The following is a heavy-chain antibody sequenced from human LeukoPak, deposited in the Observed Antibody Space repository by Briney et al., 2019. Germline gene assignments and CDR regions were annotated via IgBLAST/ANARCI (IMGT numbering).Heavy chain of an antibody. CDR3: ARVRSGYSMDY. CDR2: IRSKAYGGTT. J-gene: IGHJ4*02. D-gene: IGHD3-3*01. Sequence: GGSLRLSCTASGFTFGDYAMSWFRQAPGKGLEWVGFIRSKAYGGTTEYAASVKGRFTISRDDSKSIAYLQMNSLKTEDTAVYYCARVRSGYSMDYWGQGTLVTVSS. CDR1: GFTFGDYA. V-gene: IGHV3-49*03.